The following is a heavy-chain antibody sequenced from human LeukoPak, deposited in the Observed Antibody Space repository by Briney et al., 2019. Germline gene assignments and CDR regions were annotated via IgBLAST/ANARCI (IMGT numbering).Heavy chain of an antibody. CDR1: GFTFSTYA. CDR3: AKDGSSSGYPYYMDV. J-gene: IGHJ6*03. V-gene: IGHV3-23*01. Sequence: QSGGSLRLSCEVSGFTFSTYAMSWVRQAQGKGLEWFSVISGSSGSTYYADSVKGRFTISRDNSKNTLYLQMNSLRAEDTAVYYCAKDGSSSGYPYYMDVWGKGTTVTVSS. D-gene: IGHD5-12*01. CDR2: ISGSSGST.